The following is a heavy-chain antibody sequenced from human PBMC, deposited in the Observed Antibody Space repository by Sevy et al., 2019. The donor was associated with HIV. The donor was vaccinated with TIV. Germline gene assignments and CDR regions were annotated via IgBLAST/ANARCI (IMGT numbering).Heavy chain of an antibody. CDR3: ARDPPYYDFWSGYLGYYGMDV. V-gene: IGHV1-18*01. J-gene: IGHJ6*02. CDR1: GYTFTSYG. D-gene: IGHD3-3*01. CDR2: ISAYNGNT. Sequence: ASVKVSCKASGYTFTSYGISWVRQAPGQGLEWMGWISAYNGNTNYAQKLQGRVTMTTDTSTSTAYMELRSLRSDDTTMYYCARDPPYYDFWSGYLGYYGMDVWGQGTTVTVSS.